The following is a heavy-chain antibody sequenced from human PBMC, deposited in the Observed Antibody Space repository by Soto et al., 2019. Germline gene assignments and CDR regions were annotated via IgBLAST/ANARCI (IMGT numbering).Heavy chain of an antibody. J-gene: IGHJ5*02. CDR1: GYTFTDYY. CDR3: AKAPRGGVIITTYSAHIDL. CDR2: INPDGGST. V-gene: IGHV1-46*01. D-gene: IGHD3-3*01. Sequence: QVQLVQSGAEVKKPGASVMLSCKASGYTFTDYYMHWVRQAPGQGLEWMGIINPDGGSTRYAEKFQGRVTMTRDTSTSTFYMELSSPRSEDTAVYYCAKAPRGGVIITTYSAHIDLWGQGTLVTVSS.